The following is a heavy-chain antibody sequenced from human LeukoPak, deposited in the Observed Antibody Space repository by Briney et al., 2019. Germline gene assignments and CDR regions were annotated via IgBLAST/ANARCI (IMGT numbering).Heavy chain of an antibody. V-gene: IGHV3-48*03. J-gene: IGHJ4*02. CDR2: ITTIGTTL. D-gene: IGHD3-22*01. CDR3: ARDGDSSGYGRYKYYFDY. CDR1: GFTFSSYE. Sequence: GGSLRLSCAASGFTFSSYEMNWVRQAPGKGLEWISYITTIGTTLDYADSVKGRFTISRDNAKNSLFLQMNSLRAEDTAVYYCARDGDSSGYGRYKYYFDYWGQGTLVTVSS.